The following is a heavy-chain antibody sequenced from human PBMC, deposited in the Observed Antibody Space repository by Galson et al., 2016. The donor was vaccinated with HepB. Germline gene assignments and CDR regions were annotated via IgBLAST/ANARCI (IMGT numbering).Heavy chain of an antibody. V-gene: IGHV3-74*01. CDR2: INSDGRST. Sequence: SLRLSCAASGFTFSTYWMNWVRQAPGKGLVGVSGINSDGRSTNYADSVRGRFTISRDNAKNTLYLQMNSLRVEDTAVYYCARDLGLGVDHWGQGTLVTVSS. J-gene: IGHJ4*02. CDR1: GFTFSTYW. CDR3: ARDLGLGVDH. D-gene: IGHD3/OR15-3a*01.